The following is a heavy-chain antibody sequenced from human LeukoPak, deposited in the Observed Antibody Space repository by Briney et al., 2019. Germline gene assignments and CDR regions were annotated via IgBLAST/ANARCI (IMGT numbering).Heavy chain of an antibody. CDR1: GYTFTGYY. CDR3: ARGGNSGWRTPNDDY. D-gene: IGHD6-19*01. Sequence: ASVKVSCKASGYTFTGYYIHWVRQAPGQGLEWMGWSPYNGSTNYAQKLQGRVTMTTDTSTSTAYMELMSLRSDDTAVYYCARGGNSGWRTPNDDYWGQGTLVTVSS. V-gene: IGHV1-18*01. CDR2: SPYNGST. J-gene: IGHJ4*02.